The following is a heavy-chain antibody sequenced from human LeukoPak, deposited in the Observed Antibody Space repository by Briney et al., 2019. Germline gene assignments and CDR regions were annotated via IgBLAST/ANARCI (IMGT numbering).Heavy chain of an antibody. J-gene: IGHJ4*02. CDR3: ARGFSDFWSGYRRADY. CDR2: INPNSGGT. CDR1: GYTFTSYY. Sequence: GASVKVSCKASGYTFTSYYMHWVRQAPGQGLEWMGWINPNSGGTNYAQKFQGRVTMTRDTSISTAYMELSRLRSDDTAVYYCARGFSDFWSGYRRADYWGQGTLVTVSS. V-gene: IGHV1-2*02. D-gene: IGHD3-3*01.